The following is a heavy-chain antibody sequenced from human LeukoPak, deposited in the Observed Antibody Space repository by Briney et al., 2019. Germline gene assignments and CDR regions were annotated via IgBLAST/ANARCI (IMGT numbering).Heavy chain of an antibody. Sequence: SLRLSGAACGFTFRNSAMSWVHQAPGKGLEWVSTLSGSGITTYYADPVKGRFTISRDNSKNTLYLQMNSLRAEDTAVYYCAKGIYSSGWSYFDYWGHGTLVTVSS. V-gene: IGHV3-23*01. CDR1: GFTFRNSA. D-gene: IGHD6-19*01. CDR3: AKGIYSSGWSYFDY. CDR2: LSGSGITT. J-gene: IGHJ4*01.